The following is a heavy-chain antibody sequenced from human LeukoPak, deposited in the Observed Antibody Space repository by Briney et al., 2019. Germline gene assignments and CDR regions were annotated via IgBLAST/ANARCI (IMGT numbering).Heavy chain of an antibody. CDR3: ARNVGWYSHDS. V-gene: IGHV4-59*08. D-gene: IGHD6-19*01. CDR2: IYGSGST. CDR1: GDSLSSHY. Sequence: SETLSLTCTVSGDSLSSHYWSRIRQPPGKGLEWIGYIYGSGSTHYDPSLRSRVTISEDTSKNQFSLKLTSVTAADTAVYYCARNVGWYSHDSWGQGTLVTVSS. J-gene: IGHJ4*02.